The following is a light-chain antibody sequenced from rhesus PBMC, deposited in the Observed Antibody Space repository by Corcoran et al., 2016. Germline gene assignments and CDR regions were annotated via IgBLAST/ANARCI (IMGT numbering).Light chain of an antibody. V-gene: IGKV1-36*02. J-gene: IGKJ1*01. Sequence: DIQMTQSPSSLSASVGDRVTITCRASQGISDYSSWYQQKQGKAPKRLIHAASSLESGVPSRFSGGGSVTDFTLTISGLQPEGFAAYYCLQGYSTPWAFGQGTKVEIK. CDR1: QGISDY. CDR3: LQGYSTPWA. CDR2: AAS.